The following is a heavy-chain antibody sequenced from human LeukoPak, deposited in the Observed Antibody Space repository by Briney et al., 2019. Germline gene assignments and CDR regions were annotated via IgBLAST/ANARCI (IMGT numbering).Heavy chain of an antibody. CDR2: INPRGGSI. CDR3: ARDPGTGAFDI. D-gene: IGHD3/OR15-3a*01. CDR1: GYPFTSYY. V-gene: IGHV1-46*01. J-gene: IGHJ3*02. Sequence: ASVKVSCKASGYPFTSYYMHWVRQAPGQGLEWMGIINPRGGSISYAQKFQGRVTMTRDTSISTVYMELSRLRSDDTAVYYCARDPGTGAFDIWGQGTMVTVSS.